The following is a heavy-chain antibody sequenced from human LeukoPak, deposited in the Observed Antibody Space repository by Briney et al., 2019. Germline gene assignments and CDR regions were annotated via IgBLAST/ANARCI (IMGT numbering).Heavy chain of an antibody. V-gene: IGHV4-4*02. J-gene: IGHJ4*02. CDR1: GGSISSSNW. CDR2: IYHSGST. D-gene: IGHD3-22*01. CDR3: ARGFDSSGYYYLSGALDY. Sequence: SGTLSLTCAVSGGSISSSNWWSWVRQPPGKGLEWIGEIYHSGSTNYNPSLKSRVTISVDKSKNQFSLKLSSVTAADTAVYYCARGFDSSGYYYLSGALDYWGQGTLVTVSS.